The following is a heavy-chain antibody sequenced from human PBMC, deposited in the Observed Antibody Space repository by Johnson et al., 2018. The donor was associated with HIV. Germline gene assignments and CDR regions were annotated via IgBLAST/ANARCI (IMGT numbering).Heavy chain of an antibody. CDR2: IKQDGSEK. J-gene: IGHJ3*02. Sequence: VQLVESGGDVVQPGRSLRLSCAASGFTFRSYAMHWVRQAPGKGLEWVANIKQDGSEKYYVDSVKGRVTISRDNAKNSLYLQMNSLRAEDTAVYYCAREEEWELTLVGVGAFDIWGQGTMVTVSS. D-gene: IGHD1-26*01. V-gene: IGHV3-7*05. CDR1: GFTFRSYA. CDR3: AREEEWELTLVGVGAFDI.